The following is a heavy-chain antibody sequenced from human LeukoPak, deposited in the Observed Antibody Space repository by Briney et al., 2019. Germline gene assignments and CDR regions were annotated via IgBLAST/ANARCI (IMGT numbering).Heavy chain of an antibody. CDR3: ARLFQGLDAAYCSGGSCSDF. Sequence: GESLKISCKGSGYSFTSYWIGWVRQMPGKGLEWMGIIYPGDSDTRYSPSFQGQVTISADKSISTAYLQWSSLKASDTAMYYCARLFQGLDAAYCSGGSCSDFWGQGTPVTVSS. CDR2: IYPGDSDT. V-gene: IGHV5-51*01. CDR1: GYSFTSYW. J-gene: IGHJ4*02. D-gene: IGHD2-15*01.